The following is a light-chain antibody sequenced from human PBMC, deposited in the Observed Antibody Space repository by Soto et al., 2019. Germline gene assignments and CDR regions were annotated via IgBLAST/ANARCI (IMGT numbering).Light chain of an antibody. V-gene: IGKV1-5*01. CDR1: QSISSW. J-gene: IGKJ1*01. CDR3: QQYNSYSSGT. CDR2: DAS. Sequence: DIQMTQSPSTLYASVGDRVTITCRASQSISSWLAWYQQKPGKAPKLLIYDASSLESGVPSRFSGSGSGTEFTLTISSLQPDDFATYYCQQYNSYSSGTFGQGAMV.